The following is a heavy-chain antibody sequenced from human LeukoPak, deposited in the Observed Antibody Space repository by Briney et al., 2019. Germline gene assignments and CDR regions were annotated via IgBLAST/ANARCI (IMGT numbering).Heavy chain of an antibody. CDR1: GLAFCSYS. CDR3: ARDFTPEWFDIH. D-gene: IGHD3-3*01. J-gene: IGHJ4*02. V-gene: IGHV3-30*04. Sequence: GGSLRLSCVASGLAFCSYSMHWARQAPGKGLEWVGVISYDGSDEYYTDSVKGRFTISRDNSKNTVYLQMNSLRADDTAVYYCARDFTPEWFDIHWGQGTLVTVS. CDR2: ISYDGSDE.